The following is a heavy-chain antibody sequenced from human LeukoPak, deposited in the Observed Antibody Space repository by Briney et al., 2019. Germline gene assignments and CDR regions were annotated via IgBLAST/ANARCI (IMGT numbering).Heavy chain of an antibody. CDR1: GYTFTSYA. Sequence: VASVKVSCKASGYTFTSYAVHWVRQAPGQRLEWMGWINAGNGNTKYSQKFQGRVTITRDTSASTAYMELSSLRSEDTAVYYCARDRGSGWVLDFDYWGQGTLVTVSS. D-gene: IGHD6-19*01. V-gene: IGHV1-3*01. J-gene: IGHJ4*02. CDR3: ARDRGSGWVLDFDY. CDR2: INAGNGNT.